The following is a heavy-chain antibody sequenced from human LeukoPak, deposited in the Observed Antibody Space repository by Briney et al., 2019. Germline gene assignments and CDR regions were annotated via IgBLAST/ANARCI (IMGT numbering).Heavy chain of an antibody. J-gene: IGHJ6*04. V-gene: IGHV3-48*03. CDR3: AELGITMIGGV. CDR2: ISSSGSTI. CDR1: GFTFSSYE. D-gene: IGHD3-10*02. Sequence: GGSLRLSCAASGFTFSSYEMNWVRQAPGKGLEWVSYISSSGSTIYYADSVKGRFTISRDNAKNSLYLQMNSPRAEDTAVYYCAELGITMIGGVWGKGTTVTVSS.